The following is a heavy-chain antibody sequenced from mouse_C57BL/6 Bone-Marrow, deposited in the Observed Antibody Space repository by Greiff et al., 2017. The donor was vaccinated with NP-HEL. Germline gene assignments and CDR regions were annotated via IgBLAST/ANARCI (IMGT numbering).Heavy chain of an antibody. CDR1: GFTFSDYG. CDR3: ARHGLYPFAY. Sequence: DVQLVESGGGLVQPGGSLKLSCAASGFTFSDYGMAWVRQAPRKGPAWVAFISNLAYSIYYADTVTGRFTISIENAKNTLYLEMSSLRSEDTAMYYCARHGLYPFAYWGQGTLVTVSA. J-gene: IGHJ3*01. D-gene: IGHD2-12*01. V-gene: IGHV5-15*01. CDR2: ISNLAYSI.